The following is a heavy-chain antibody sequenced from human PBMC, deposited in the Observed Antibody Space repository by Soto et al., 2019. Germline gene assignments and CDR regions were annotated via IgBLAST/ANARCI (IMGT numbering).Heavy chain of an antibody. V-gene: IGHV3-30-3*01. Sequence: PGGSLRLSCAASGFTFSSYAMHWVRQAPGKGLEWVAVISYDGSNKYYADSVKGRFTISRDNSKNTLYLQMNSLRAEDTAVYYCARDVYGSYYSDAFDIWGQGTMVTVSS. CDR3: ARDVYGSYYSDAFDI. D-gene: IGHD1-26*01. CDR2: ISYDGSNK. J-gene: IGHJ3*02. CDR1: GFTFSSYA.